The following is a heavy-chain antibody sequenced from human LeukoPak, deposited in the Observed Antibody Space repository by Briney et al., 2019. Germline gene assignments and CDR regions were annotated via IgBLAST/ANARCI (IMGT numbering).Heavy chain of an antibody. D-gene: IGHD3-3*01. V-gene: IGHV3-23*01. CDR3: AKIFGVVMLTEFDY. J-gene: IGHJ4*02. CDR1: GFTFSSYA. CDR2: ISVSGYST. Sequence: GGSLRLSCAASGFTFSSYAMHWVRQAPGKGLEWVAGISVSGYSTYYAESVKGRFTISRDNSKNTLYLQMNSLRAEDTAVYYCAKIFGVVMLTEFDYWGQGTVVTVSS.